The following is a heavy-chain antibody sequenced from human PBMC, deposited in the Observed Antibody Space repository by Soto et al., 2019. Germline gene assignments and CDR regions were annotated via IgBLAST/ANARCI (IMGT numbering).Heavy chain of an antibody. Sequence: ASVKVSCKASGYTFTSYGISWVRQAPGQGLEWMGWISAYNGNANYAQKLQGRVTMTTDTSTSTAYMELRSLRSDDTAVYYCAREVRGVTEVDDYYYYFMDVWGKGTTVTVSS. CDR3: AREVRGVTEVDDYYYYFMDV. D-gene: IGHD3-10*01. J-gene: IGHJ6*03. V-gene: IGHV1-18*01. CDR1: GYTFTSYG. CDR2: ISAYNGNA.